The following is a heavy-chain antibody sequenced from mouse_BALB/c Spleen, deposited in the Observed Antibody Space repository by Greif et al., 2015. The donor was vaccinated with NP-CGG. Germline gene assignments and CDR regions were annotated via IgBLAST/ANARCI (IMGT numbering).Heavy chain of an antibody. CDR3: ARHDYEVY. CDR1: GFTFSSYA. CDR2: ISSGGSYT. J-gene: IGHJ4*01. D-gene: IGHD2-4*01. V-gene: IGHV5-9-3*01. Sequence: EVKVVESGGGLVKPGGSLKLSCAASGFTFSSYAMSWVRQTPEKRPEWVATISSGGSYTYYPDSVKGRFTISRGNAKNTLYLQMSSLRSEDTAMYYCARHDYEVYWGQGTSDTVSS.